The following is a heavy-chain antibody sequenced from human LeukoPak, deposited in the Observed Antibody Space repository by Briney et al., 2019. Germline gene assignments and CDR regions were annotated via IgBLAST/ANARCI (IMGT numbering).Heavy chain of an antibody. CDR1: GGSISSYY. CDR3: AREGGSGYDTKFDY. CDR2: IYYSGST. D-gene: IGHD5-12*01. Sequence: PSETLSLTCTVSGGSISSYYWSWIRQPPGKGLEWIGYIYYSGSTNYNPSLKSRVTISVDTSKNQFSLKLSSVTAADTAVYYCAREGGSGYDTKFDYWGQGTLVTVSS. J-gene: IGHJ4*02. V-gene: IGHV4-59*12.